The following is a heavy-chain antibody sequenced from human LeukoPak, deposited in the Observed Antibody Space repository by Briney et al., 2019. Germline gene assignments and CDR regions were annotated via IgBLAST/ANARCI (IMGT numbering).Heavy chain of an antibody. V-gene: IGHV3-30*02. J-gene: IGHJ4*02. CDR1: GFTFSNYG. D-gene: IGHD2-2*01. Sequence: TGGSLRLSCAASGFTFSNYGMHWVRQAPGKGLEWEAFIRYDGSTKYYADSVKGRFTISRDSSKNTLFLQMDSLRAEDTAVYYCAKVACSITSCYFTDYWGQGTMVTVSS. CDR3: AKVACSITSCYFTDY. CDR2: IRYDGSTK.